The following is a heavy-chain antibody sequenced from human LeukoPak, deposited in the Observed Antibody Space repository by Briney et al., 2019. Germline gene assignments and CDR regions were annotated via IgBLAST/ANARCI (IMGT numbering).Heavy chain of an antibody. V-gene: IGHV4-34*01. CDR2: ISHSGST. Sequence: PSETLSLTCAVYGGSFSGYDWSWIRQPPGKGLEWIGEISHSGSTNYNPSLKSRVTISVDTSKNQFSLKLSSVTAADTAIYYCARGGYYGSGNDFRFDPWGQGTLVTVSS. CDR3: ARGGYYGSGNDFRFDP. J-gene: IGHJ5*02. D-gene: IGHD3-10*01. CDR1: GGSFSGYD.